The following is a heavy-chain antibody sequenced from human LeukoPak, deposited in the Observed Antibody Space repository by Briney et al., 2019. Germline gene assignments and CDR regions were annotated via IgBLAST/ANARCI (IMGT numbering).Heavy chain of an antibody. CDR2: INHSGST. Sequence: SETLSLTCAVYGGSFSGYYWSWIRQPPGKGLEWIGEINHSGSTNYNPSLKSRVTISVDTSKNQFSLKLSSVTAADTAVYYCSRCRPSMVRRAYYFDHWAQEPRVSVSS. D-gene: IGHD3-10*01. CDR1: GGSFSGYY. V-gene: IGHV4-34*01. CDR3: SRCRPSMVRRAYYFDH. J-gene: IGHJ4*02.